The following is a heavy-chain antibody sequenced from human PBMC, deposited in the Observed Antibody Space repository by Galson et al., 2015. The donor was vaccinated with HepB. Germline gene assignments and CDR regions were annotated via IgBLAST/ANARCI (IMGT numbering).Heavy chain of an antibody. J-gene: IGHJ4*02. V-gene: IGHV3-66*04. CDR1: GFTVSSNY. CDR2: IYSGSST. Sequence: SLRLSCAASGFTVSSNYMSWVRQAPGKGLEWVSVIYSGSSTYYADSVKGRFTISRDNSKNTLYLQMNSLRVEDTAVYYCATRIAVADFDYWGQGTLVTVSP. D-gene: IGHD6-19*01. CDR3: ATRIAVADFDY.